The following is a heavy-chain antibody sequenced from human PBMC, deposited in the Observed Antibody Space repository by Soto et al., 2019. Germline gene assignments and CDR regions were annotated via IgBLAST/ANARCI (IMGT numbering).Heavy chain of an antibody. V-gene: IGHV1-46*01. CDR1: GYTFTSYY. CDR2: INPSGGST. Sequence: ASVKVFCKASGYTFTSYYMHWVRQAPGQGLEWMGIINPSGGSTSYAQKFQGRVTMTRDTSTSTVYMELSSLRSEDTAVYYCARDRIPLFGDPNYFDYWGQGTLVTVSS. D-gene: IGHD3-10*01. J-gene: IGHJ4*02. CDR3: ARDRIPLFGDPNYFDY.